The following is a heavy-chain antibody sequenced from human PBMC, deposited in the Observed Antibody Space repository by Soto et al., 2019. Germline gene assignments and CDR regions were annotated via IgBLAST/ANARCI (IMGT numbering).Heavy chain of an antibody. CDR3: AREGRWRFFDY. D-gene: IGHD3-3*01. J-gene: IGHJ4*02. CDR2: IYSGGST. Sequence: EVQLVESGGGLVQPGGSLRLSCAASGFTVSSNSMRWVRQAPGKGLGWVSVIYSGGSTYYADSVKGRFTISRHNSKNTLYLQMNSLRAEDTAVYYCAREGRWRFFDYWCQGTLVTVSS. V-gene: IGHV3-53*04. CDR1: GFTVSSNS.